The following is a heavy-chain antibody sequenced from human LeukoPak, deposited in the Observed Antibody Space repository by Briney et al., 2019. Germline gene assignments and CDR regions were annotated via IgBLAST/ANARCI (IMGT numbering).Heavy chain of an antibody. V-gene: IGHV4-34*01. D-gene: IGHD2-15*01. CDR2: SNHSGST. CDR1: GGTFSGYY. CDR3: ARRYCSGGSCYFDY. Sequence: PSKTLSLTFAVYGGTFSGYYWSSIRQAPGKLLTWIGESNHSGSTNYNPSLKSRVTISVDTFKNQFSLKLSSVTAADTAVYYCARRYCSGGSCYFDYWGQGTLVTVSS. J-gene: IGHJ4*02.